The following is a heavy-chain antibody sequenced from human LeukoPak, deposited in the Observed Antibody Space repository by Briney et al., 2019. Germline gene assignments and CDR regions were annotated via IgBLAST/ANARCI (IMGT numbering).Heavy chain of an antibody. D-gene: IGHD3-10*01. CDR1: ELTFSGYW. J-gene: IGHJ4*02. CDR2: IRQDGGQT. Sequence: GGSLRLSCAASELTFSGYWMNWVRQAPGKGLQWVGNIRQDGGQTHYSDSVKGRFTISRDNAKRSLYLQMNSLRPEDTAVYYCARDGHSSGSFDYWGQGTLVTVSS. V-gene: IGHV3-7*01. CDR3: ARDGHSSGSFDY.